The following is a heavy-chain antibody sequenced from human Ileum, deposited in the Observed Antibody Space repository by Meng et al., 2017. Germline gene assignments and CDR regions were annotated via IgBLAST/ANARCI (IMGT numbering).Heavy chain of an antibody. CDR2: IYLAGSP. D-gene: IGHD2-15*01. CDR1: GGSISSSFY. V-gene: IGHV4-4*02. Sequence: SGPGLVQLSGPPSLTCTASGGSISSSFYWSWVRQSPGKGLEWIGQIYLAGSPNYNPSLESRVTISVDKSKNQFSLRLTSVTAADTAIFYCVRHGGKYFDSWGQGTLVTVSS. CDR3: VRHGGKYFDS. J-gene: IGHJ4*02.